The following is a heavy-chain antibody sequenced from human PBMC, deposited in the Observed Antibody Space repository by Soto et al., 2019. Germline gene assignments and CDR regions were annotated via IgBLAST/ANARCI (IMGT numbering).Heavy chain of an antibody. J-gene: IGHJ4*02. V-gene: IGHV3-9*01. CDR3: AKDIGGQWRVLDD. Sequence: EVQLVESGGGLVQPGRSLRLSCAASGFTFDDYAMHWVRQAPGKGLEWVSGICWDSGSTGYADSVKGRFSISRDNAKNPLYLQMDSLRPEDQALYDCAKDIGGQWRVLDDRGQGTLVTVSS. CDR1: GFTFDDYA. D-gene: IGHD6-19*01. CDR2: ICWDSGST.